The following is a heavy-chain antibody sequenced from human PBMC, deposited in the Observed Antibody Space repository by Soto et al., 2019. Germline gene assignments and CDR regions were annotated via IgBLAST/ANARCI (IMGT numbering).Heavy chain of an antibody. J-gene: IGHJ3*02. Sequence: QLQLQESGPGLVKPSETLSLTCSVSGGSIRGGYYWGWVRQPPGKGLEWIGGVSNTGNTYQSPSLKSRLIISADTPNNQFSLRLSSVTAEDTAVYXXAXXXXYSSTWYTAFDIWGHGTAVTVPS. CDR3: AXXXXYSSTWYTAFDI. D-gene: IGHD6-13*01. CDR1: GGSIRGGYY. V-gene: IGHV4-39*01. CDR2: VSNTGNT.